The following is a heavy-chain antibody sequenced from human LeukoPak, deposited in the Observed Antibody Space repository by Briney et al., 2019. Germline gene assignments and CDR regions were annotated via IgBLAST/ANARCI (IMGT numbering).Heavy chain of an antibody. D-gene: IGHD3-10*01. V-gene: IGHV3-7*01. J-gene: IGHJ4*02. CDR2: IKLDGSEK. CDR1: GFTFSRYW. Sequence: PGGSLRLSCAASGFTFSRYWMSWVRQAPGKGLEWVANIKLDGSEKNYVDSVKGRFTISRDNAKNSLYLQLNSLRVEDTAVYYCASHGWNLYYFDYWGQGTLVTVSS. CDR3: ASHGWNLYYFDY.